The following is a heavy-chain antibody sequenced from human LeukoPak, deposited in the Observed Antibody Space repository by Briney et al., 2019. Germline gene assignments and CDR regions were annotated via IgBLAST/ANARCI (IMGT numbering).Heavy chain of an antibody. Sequence: GGSLRLSCAASGFTVSSNYTSWVRQAPGKGLEWVSVIYSGGSTYYADSVKGRFTISRDNSMNTLYLQMNSLRAEDTAVYYCARGLNVVVPAAMNYFDYWGQGTLATVSS. J-gene: IGHJ4*02. V-gene: IGHV3-66*01. CDR2: IYSGGST. CDR1: GFTVSSNY. CDR3: ARGLNVVVPAAMNYFDY. D-gene: IGHD2-2*01.